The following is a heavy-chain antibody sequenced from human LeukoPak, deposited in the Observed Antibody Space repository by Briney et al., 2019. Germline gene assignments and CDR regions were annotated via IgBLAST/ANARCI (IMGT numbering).Heavy chain of an antibody. J-gene: IGHJ4*02. Sequence: GGSLRLSCAASGFTFSSYAMHWVRQAPGKGLEWVAVISYDGSNKYHADSVKGRFTISRDNSKNTLYLQMNSLRAEDTAVYYCASGTTGLDYWGQGTLVTVSS. V-gene: IGHV3-30-3*01. D-gene: IGHD4-17*01. CDR2: ISYDGSNK. CDR3: ASGTTGLDY. CDR1: GFTFSSYA.